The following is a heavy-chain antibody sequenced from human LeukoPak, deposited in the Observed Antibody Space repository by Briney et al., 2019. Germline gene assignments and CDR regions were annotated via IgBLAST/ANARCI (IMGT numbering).Heavy chain of an antibody. CDR1: GFTFSSYW. J-gene: IGHJ6*03. Sequence: GGSLRLSCAASGFTFSSYWMSWVRQAPGKGLEWVANIKQDGSEKYYVDSVKGRFTISRDNSKNTLYLQMNNLRAEDTAVYYCARALKDTYYYYYMDVWGKGTTVTVSS. CDR3: ARALKDTYYYYYMDV. CDR2: IKQDGSEK. V-gene: IGHV3-7*03.